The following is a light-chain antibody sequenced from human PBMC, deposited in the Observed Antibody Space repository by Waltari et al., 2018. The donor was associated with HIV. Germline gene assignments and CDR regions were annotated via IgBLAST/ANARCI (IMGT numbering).Light chain of an antibody. CDR3: QSYDSSLKVI. CDR1: SANIGPGYD. CDR2: DNT. V-gene: IGLV1-40*01. Sequence: QSVLTQPPSVPWAPGQRVTISCTGTSANIGPGYDVHWYQQFPGSVPRLLIYDNTNRPSGVPDRFSGSKSGTSASLAISGLQAEDEADYYCQSYDSSLKVIFGGGTKVTVL. J-gene: IGLJ2*01.